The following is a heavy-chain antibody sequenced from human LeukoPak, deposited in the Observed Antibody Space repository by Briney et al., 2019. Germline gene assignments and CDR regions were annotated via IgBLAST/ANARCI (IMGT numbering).Heavy chain of an antibody. Sequence: GGSLRLSCAASGFTFSSYSMNWVRQAPGKGLEWVAVISYDGSNKYYADSVKGRFTISRDNSKNTLYLQMNSLRAEDTAVYYCARDLSGYSYAFDYWGQGTLVTVSS. V-gene: IGHV3-30*03. CDR2: ISYDGSNK. D-gene: IGHD5-18*01. J-gene: IGHJ4*02. CDR1: GFTFSSYS. CDR3: ARDLSGYSYAFDY.